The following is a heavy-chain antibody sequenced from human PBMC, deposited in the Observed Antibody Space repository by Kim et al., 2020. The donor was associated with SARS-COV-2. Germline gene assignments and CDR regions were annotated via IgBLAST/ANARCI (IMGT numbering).Heavy chain of an antibody. CDR3: ASSTAAREYYFDY. Sequence: GGSLRLSCAASGFTFSSYAMHWVRQAPGKGLEWVAVISYDGSNKYYADSVKGRFTISRDNSKNTLYLQMNSLRAEDTAVYYCASSTAAREYYFDYWGQGTLVTVSS. CDR2: ISYDGSNK. CDR1: GFTFSSYA. J-gene: IGHJ4*02. D-gene: IGHD6-6*01. V-gene: IGHV3-30-3*01.